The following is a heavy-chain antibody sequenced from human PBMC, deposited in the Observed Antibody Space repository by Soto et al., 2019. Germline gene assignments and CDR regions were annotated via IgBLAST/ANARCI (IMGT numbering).Heavy chain of an antibody. CDR3: VRDGSKTLREWFDP. CDR2: IYASGTT. CDR1: GSPINGFF. J-gene: IGHJ5*02. Sequence: QVQLLESGPGLVKPSETLALTCNVSGSPINGFFWSWVRQPAGKGLEWIGRIYASGTTDFNPPLKSRVRMSVDVSKKQVFLTLTAVSAADTAVYYCVRDGSKTLREWFDPWGGGLSVTVSS. V-gene: IGHV4-4*07. D-gene: IGHD3-16*01.